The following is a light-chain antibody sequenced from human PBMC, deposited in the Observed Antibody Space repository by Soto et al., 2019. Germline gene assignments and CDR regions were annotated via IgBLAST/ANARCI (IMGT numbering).Light chain of an antibody. J-gene: IGKJ1*01. V-gene: IGKV1-39*01. CDR2: GAS. CDR1: QRISTY. CDR3: LQYHNLWA. Sequence: DIQMTQSPTSVSASVGDRVVITCQSSQRISTYLSWYRQKLGKAPDLLIYGASSLQRGVPSRFGGSGSGTNFTLTISSLQSDDFAVYSCLQYHNLWAFGQGTKVDIK.